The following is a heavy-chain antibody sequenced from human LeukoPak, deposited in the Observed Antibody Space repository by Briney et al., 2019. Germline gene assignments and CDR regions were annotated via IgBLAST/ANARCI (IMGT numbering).Heavy chain of an antibody. CDR3: AATTDSSSWYEVLWYFDY. J-gene: IGHJ4*02. CDR2: IIPIFGTA. V-gene: IGHV1-69*05. Sequence: ASVKVSCKASGGTFSSYAITWVRQAPGQGLEWMGRIIPIFGTANYAQKFQGRVTITTDESTSTAYMELSSLRSEDTAVYYCAATTDSSSWYEVLWYFDYWGQGTLVTVSS. D-gene: IGHD6-13*01. CDR1: GGTFSSYA.